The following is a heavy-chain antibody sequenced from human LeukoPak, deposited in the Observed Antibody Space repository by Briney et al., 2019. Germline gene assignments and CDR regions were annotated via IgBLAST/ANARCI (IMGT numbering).Heavy chain of an antibody. V-gene: IGHV3-20*04. CDR3: ARDSERGYSYGYPYFDY. D-gene: IGHD5-18*01. J-gene: IGHJ4*02. Sequence: GGSLRLSCGASGFNFSNYEMNWVRQAPGKGLEWVSGINWNGDRTGYADSVKGRFTISRDNAKNSLYLQMNTLRAEDTALYYCARDSERGYSYGYPYFDYWGQGILVTVSS. CDR1: GFNFSNYE. CDR2: INWNGDRT.